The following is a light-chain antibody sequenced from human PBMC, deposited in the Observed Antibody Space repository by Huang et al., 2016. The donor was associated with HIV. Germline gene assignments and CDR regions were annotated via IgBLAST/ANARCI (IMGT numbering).Light chain of an antibody. CDR3: QESYNTPWT. CDR2: AAS. J-gene: IGKJ1*01. CDR1: QNIRNY. Sequence: DIQMIQSPSSLSASVGDRVTIPCRTSQNIRNYLNWYQHKPGKAPKLLIYAASSLHGGVPSRFSGSGSGTDFTLTISSLQPEDVATYYCQESYNTPWTFGQGTKVEIK. V-gene: IGKV1-39*01.